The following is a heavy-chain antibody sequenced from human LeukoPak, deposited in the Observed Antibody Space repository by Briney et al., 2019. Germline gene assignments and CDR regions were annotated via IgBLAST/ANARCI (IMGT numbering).Heavy chain of an antibody. V-gene: IGHV4-39*01. CDR3: AGHKYYNFWGSFNWFDP. J-gene: IGHJ5*02. Sequence: PSETLSLTCTVSGGSISSGSYYWGWIRQPPGKGLEWIGTIYYSGTTYYNPSLKSRVTMSVDTSKNHFTLKLNPVTAADTAVYSCAGHKYYNFWGSFNWFDPWGQGILVTVSS. D-gene: IGHD3-3*01. CDR1: GGSISSGSYY. CDR2: IYYSGTT.